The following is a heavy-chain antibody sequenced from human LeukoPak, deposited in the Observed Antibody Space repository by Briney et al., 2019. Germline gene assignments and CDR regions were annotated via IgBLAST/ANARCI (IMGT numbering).Heavy chain of an antibody. D-gene: IGHD4-23*01. Sequence: GGSLRLSCAASGFTFSSYWMSWVRQAPGKGLEWVSYISSSSSTIYYADSVKGRFTISRDNAKNSLYLQMNSLRAEDTAVYYCASRNSLFIWGQGTLVTVSS. CDR3: ASRNSLFI. V-gene: IGHV3-48*01. CDR2: ISSSSSTI. J-gene: IGHJ4*02. CDR1: GFTFSSYW.